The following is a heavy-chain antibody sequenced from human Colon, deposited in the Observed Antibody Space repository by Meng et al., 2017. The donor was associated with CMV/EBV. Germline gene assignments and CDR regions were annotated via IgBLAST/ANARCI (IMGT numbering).Heavy chain of an antibody. V-gene: IGHV3-23*01. CDR3: ANGATFYFES. J-gene: IGHJ4*02. CDR1: GFTFSNYV. CDR2: VSRDGGST. Sequence: LSWRASGFTFSNYVIRWVRQAPGEGLEWVSTVSRDGGSTYYADSMRGRLTISRDNSKNTVSLLMSNLRVEDTAMYCCANGATFYFESWGQGTLVTVSS. D-gene: IGHD3-16*01.